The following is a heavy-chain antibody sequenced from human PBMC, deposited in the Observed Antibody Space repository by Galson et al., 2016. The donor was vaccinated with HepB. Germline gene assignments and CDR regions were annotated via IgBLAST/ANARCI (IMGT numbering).Heavy chain of an antibody. CDR2: ISGSGGST. V-gene: IGHV3-23*01. J-gene: IGHJ6*02. CDR3: AKGLAHSYGYGMDV. D-gene: IGHD5-18*01. Sequence: RLSCAASGFTSSHCAMSWVRQAPGKGLEWVSSISGSGGSTYYADSVKGRFTISRDNSKNTLYLQMNSLRAEDTAVYYCAKGLAHSYGYGMDVWGQGTTVTVSS. CDR1: GFTSSHCA.